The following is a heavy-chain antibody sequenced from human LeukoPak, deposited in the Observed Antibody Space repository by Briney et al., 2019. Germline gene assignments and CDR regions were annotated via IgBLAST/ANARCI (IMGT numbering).Heavy chain of an antibody. J-gene: IGHJ4*02. Sequence: SQTLSLTCTVSGGSISSGGYYWSWIRQPPGKGLEWIGEINHSGSTNYNPSLKSRVTISVDTSRNQFSLKLSSVTAADTAVYYCARAPAYCGGDCHMTHFDYWGQGTLVTVSS. D-gene: IGHD2-21*02. CDR2: INHSGST. CDR1: GGSISSGGYY. V-gene: IGHV4-30-2*01. CDR3: ARAPAYCGGDCHMTHFDY.